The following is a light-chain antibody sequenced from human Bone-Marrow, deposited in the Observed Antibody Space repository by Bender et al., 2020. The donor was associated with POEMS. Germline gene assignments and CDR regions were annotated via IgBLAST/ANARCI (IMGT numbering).Light chain of an antibody. J-gene: IGLJ3*02. CDR2: EDN. Sequence: SYELTQPPSVSVSPGQTAGITCLGDALPKKYAYWYQQKSGQAPVLVIFEDNKRPSGIPERFADSSSGTTATLTISGAQVDDEAVYYCYSTDSTGIHVAFGGGTKLTVL. CDR3: YSTDSTGIHVA. CDR1: ALPKKY. V-gene: IGLV3-10*01.